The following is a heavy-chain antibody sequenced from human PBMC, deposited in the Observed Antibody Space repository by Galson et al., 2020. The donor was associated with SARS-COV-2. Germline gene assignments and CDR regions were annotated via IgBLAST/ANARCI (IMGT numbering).Heavy chain of an antibody. D-gene: IGHD2-21*02. CDR3: AKHSDTYPFFEH. CDR2: IYSGGDT. CDR1: GFRLSSYA. Sequence: GESLKISCAASGFRLSSYAMSWVRQAPGKGLEWVSGIYSGGDTYYADSVKGRLTISRDTSKNTLFLQMNSLTREDTAIYYCAKHSDTYPFFEHWGQGTLVTVSS. J-gene: IGHJ4*02. V-gene: IGHV3-23*03.